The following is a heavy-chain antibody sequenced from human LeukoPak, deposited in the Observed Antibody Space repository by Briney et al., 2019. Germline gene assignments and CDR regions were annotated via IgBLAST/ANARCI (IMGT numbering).Heavy chain of an antibody. V-gene: IGHV4-59*01. CDR2: VYDSGTT. D-gene: IGHD1-14*01. CDR3: ARGARTRTTNWFDP. CDR1: GGSINTYY. J-gene: IGHJ5*02. Sequence: PSETLSLTCTVSGGSINTYYWSWIRQPPGKGLEWLGPVYDSGTTTYNPSLKSRVTISADTSRNQFSLKLSSVTAADTAIYYCARGARTRTTNWFDPWGQGTLVTVSS.